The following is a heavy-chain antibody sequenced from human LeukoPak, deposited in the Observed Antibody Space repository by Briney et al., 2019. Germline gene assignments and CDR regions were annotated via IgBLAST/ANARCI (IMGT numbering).Heavy chain of an antibody. D-gene: IGHD5-24*01. V-gene: IGHV4-34*01. J-gene: IGHJ4*02. CDR1: GGSFSGYY. Sequence: SETLSLTCAVYGGSFSGYYWSWIRQPPGKGLERIGEINHSGSTNYNPSLKSRVTISVDTSKNQFSLKLSSVTAADTAVYYCARGPNRWLQLTVFNYWGQGTLVTVSS. CDR3: ARGPNRWLQLTVFNY. CDR2: INHSGST.